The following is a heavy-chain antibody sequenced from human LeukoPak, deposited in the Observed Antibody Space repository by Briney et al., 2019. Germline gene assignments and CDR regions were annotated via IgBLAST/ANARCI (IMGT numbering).Heavy chain of an antibody. CDR2: INHSGST. D-gene: IGHD1-26*01. CDR1: GGSFSGYY. Sequence: PSETLSLTCAVYGGSFSGYYWSWIRQPPGKGLEWIGEINHSGSTNYNPSLKSRVTISVDTSKNQFSLKLSSVTAADTAVYYCARGGRWELRQGSRRFDPWGQGTLVTVSS. CDR3: ARGGRWELRQGSRRFDP. J-gene: IGHJ5*02. V-gene: IGHV4-34*01.